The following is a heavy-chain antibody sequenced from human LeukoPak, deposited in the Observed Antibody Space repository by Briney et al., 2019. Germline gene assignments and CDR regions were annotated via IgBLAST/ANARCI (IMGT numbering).Heavy chain of an antibody. Sequence: GESLKISCKASGYRFTTDYIGWVRQMPGKGLEWMGIIYPGDSDTRYSPSFQGQVTISADKSISTAYLQWSSLKASDTAMYYCARLSHREMATMGASFDYWGQGTLVTVSS. CDR1: GYRFTTDY. CDR3: ARLSHREMATMGASFDY. V-gene: IGHV5-51*01. CDR2: IYPGDSDT. J-gene: IGHJ4*02. D-gene: IGHD5-24*01.